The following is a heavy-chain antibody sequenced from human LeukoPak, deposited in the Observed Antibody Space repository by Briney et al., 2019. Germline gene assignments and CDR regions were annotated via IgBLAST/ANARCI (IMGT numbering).Heavy chain of an antibody. V-gene: IGHV3-7*01. CDR2: IKEDGSEE. CDR3: ARDSGSSGWYLISYYFDY. Sequence: PGGSLRLSCAASGSGFNLSYSWMSWVRQTPGKGLEWVANIKEDGSEEYYVDSVKGRFTISRDNAKNSLYLQMNSLRAEDTAVYYCARDSGSSGWYLISYYFDYWGQGTLVTVSS. J-gene: IGHJ4*02. D-gene: IGHD6-19*01. CDR1: GSGFNLSYSW.